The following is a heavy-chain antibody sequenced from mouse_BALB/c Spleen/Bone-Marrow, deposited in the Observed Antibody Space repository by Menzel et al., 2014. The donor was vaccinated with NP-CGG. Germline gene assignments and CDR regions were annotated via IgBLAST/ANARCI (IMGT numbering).Heavy chain of an antibody. CDR2: INPDSSTI. CDR1: GFDFSTYW. J-gene: IGHJ3*01. CDR3: ARLHYYGYEAY. V-gene: IGHV4-1*02. D-gene: IGHD1-2*01. Sequence: EVQLQESGGGLVQPGGSLKLSCAASGFDFSTYWMSWVRQAPGKGLEWIGEINPDSSTINYTPSLKDKFIISRDNANNTLYLQMSKVRSQDTALYYCARLHYYGYEAYWGQGTLVTVSA.